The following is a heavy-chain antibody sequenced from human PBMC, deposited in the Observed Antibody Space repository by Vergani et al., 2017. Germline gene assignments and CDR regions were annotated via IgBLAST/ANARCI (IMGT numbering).Heavy chain of an antibody. CDR1: GFSVSDNY. CDR3: SYGMDV. V-gene: IGHV3-66*01. Sequence: EVRLVDSWGGLVQPAGSLRLSCAASGFSVSDNYMSWVRQAPGKGLEWVSILYVVGTSDYADSVKGRFTVSRDISKNTLHLQLNSLRVEDTAVYFCSYGMDVWGQGTTVTVSS. CDR2: LYVVGTS. J-gene: IGHJ6*02.